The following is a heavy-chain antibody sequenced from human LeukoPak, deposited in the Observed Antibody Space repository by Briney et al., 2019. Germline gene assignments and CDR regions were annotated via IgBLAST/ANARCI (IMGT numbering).Heavy chain of an antibody. V-gene: IGHV3-9*01. Sequence: LSLTCTVSGGSISSYYWSWIRQPPGKGLEWVSGISWNSGSIGYADSVKGRFTISRDNAKNSLYLQMNSLRAEDTALYYCAKDIRAAILGPFDYWGQGTLVTVSS. CDR2: ISWNSGSI. CDR3: AKDIRAAILGPFDY. D-gene: IGHD6-25*01. CDR1: GGSISSYY. J-gene: IGHJ4*02.